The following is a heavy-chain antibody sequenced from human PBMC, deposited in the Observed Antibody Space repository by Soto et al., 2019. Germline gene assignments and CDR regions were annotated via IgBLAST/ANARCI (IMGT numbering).Heavy chain of an antibody. J-gene: IGHJ6*02. D-gene: IGHD3-10*01. CDR1: GFTFSDYA. V-gene: IGHV3-23*01. Sequence: GSLRLSCXASGFTFSDYAMTWVRHVPGRGLEWVASLDGAGGSTYYADSVRGRFTISRDNSQNTLFLQMKRLTVDDTAIYYCAAPRDEYGSGVSWFTYGMDIWGQGTTVTVSS. CDR3: AAPRDEYGSGVSWFTYGMDI. CDR2: LDGAGGST.